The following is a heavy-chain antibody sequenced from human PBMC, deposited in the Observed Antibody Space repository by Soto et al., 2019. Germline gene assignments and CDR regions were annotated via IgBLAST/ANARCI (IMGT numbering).Heavy chain of an antibody. Sequence: GGSLRLSCAASGFTFISYGMHWVRQAPGKGLEWVAVISYDGGNKYYADSVKGRFTISRDNSKNTLYLQMNSLRAEDTAVYYCAKDSSTVTYYYYMDVWGKGTTLTVSS. J-gene: IGHJ6*03. D-gene: IGHD4-17*01. V-gene: IGHV3-30*18. CDR1: GFTFISYG. CDR3: AKDSSTVTYYYYMDV. CDR2: ISYDGGNK.